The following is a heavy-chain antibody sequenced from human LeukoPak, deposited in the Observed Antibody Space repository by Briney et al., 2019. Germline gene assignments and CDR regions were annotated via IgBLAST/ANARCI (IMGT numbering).Heavy chain of an antibody. CDR3: VKGTDSRYYDILTGYPFDY. V-gene: IGHV3-64D*06. Sequence: GGSLRLSCSASGFTFSSYAMHWVRQAPGKGLEYVSAISSNGGSTYYADSVKGRFTISRDNSKNTLYLQMSSLRAEDTAVYYCVKGTDSRYYDILTGYPFDYWGRGTLVTVSS. J-gene: IGHJ4*02. CDR1: GFTFSSYA. D-gene: IGHD3-9*01. CDR2: ISSNGGST.